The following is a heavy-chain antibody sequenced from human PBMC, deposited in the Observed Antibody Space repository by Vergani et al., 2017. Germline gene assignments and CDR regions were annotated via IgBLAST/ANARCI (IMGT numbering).Heavy chain of an antibody. V-gene: IGHV1-46*01. CDR3: ARADIVVVPAAYYYFGMDV. CDR2: INPSGGST. J-gene: IGHJ6*02. Sequence: QVQLVQSGAEVKKPGASVKVSCKVSGYTLTELSMHWVRQAPGKGLEWMGIINPSGGSTSYAQKFQGRVTMTRDTSTSTVYMELSSLRSEDTARYYCARADIVVVPAAYYYFGMDVRGQGTTVTVSS. D-gene: IGHD2-2*01. CDR1: GYTLTELS.